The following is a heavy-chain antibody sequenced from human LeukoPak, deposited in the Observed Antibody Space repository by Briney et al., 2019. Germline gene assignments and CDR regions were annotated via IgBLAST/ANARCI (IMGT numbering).Heavy chain of an antibody. CDR1: GASISGSGYY. Sequence: SETLSLTCTVSGASISGSGYYWGWIRQPPGKGLEWIGSIYSSGSTYYNTSLQSRVTISIETSKNQISLRLNSVTAADTAMYYCAKSGGYGLIDYWGQGTLVTVSS. J-gene: IGHJ4*02. D-gene: IGHD1-26*01. CDR2: IYSSGST. V-gene: IGHV4-39*01. CDR3: AKSGGYGLIDY.